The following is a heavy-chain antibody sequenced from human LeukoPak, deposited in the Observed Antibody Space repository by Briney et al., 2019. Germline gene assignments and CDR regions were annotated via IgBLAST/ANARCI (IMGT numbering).Heavy chain of an antibody. CDR1: GFTLNKYW. J-gene: IGHJ4*02. CDR3: ARGGYYASFDY. Sequence: GGSLRLSCAASGFTLNKYWMQWVRQVPGQGLVWVSHVNSDVSSTSYADSVKGRFTISRDTSKNTLFLQLNSLRAEDTAVYYCARGGYYASFDYWGQGTLVTVSS. D-gene: IGHD3-22*01. CDR2: VNSDVSST. V-gene: IGHV3-74*01.